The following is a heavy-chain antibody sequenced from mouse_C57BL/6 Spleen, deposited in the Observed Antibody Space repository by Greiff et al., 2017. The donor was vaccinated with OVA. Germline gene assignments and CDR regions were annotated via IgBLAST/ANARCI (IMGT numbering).Heavy chain of an antibody. D-gene: IGHD2-2*01. Sequence: EVQRVESGGGLVKPGGSLKLSCAASGFTFSDYGMHWVRQAPEQGLEWVAYISSGSSTIYYADTVKGRFTISRDNAKNTLFLQLTSLRSEDTAMYYCARWVTTGCFDYWGQGTTLTVSS. CDR2: ISSGSSTI. J-gene: IGHJ2*01. V-gene: IGHV5-17*01. CDR3: ARWVTTGCFDY. CDR1: GFTFSDYG.